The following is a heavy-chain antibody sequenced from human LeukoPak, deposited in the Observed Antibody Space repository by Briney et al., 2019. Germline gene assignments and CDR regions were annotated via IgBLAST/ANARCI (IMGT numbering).Heavy chain of an antibody. J-gene: IGHJ5*02. CDR3: ARGLWMRYCSSTSCYPNWFDP. V-gene: IGHV3-30-3*01. CDR2: ISYDGSNK. D-gene: IGHD2-2*01. CDR1: GFTFSSYA. Sequence: GGSLRLSCAASGFTFSSYAMHWVRQAPGKGLEWVAVISYDGSNKYYADSVKGRFTISRDNAKNSLYLQMNSLRAEDTAVYYCARGLWMRYCSSTSCYPNWFDPWGQGTLVTVSS.